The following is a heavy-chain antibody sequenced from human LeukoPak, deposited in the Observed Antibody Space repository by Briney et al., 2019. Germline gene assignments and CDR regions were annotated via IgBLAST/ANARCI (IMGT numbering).Heavy chain of an antibody. D-gene: IGHD3-22*01. CDR3: ARADLMGYYDSSGYPAV. CDR1: GGSISNYY. CDR2: IYHSGST. V-gene: IGHV4-59*12. Sequence: SETLSLTCSVSGGSISNYYWSWIRQPPGKGLEWIGEIYHSGSTNYNPSLKSRVTISVDKSKNQFSLKLSSVTAADTAVYYCARADLMGYYDSSGYPAVWGQGTLVTVSS. J-gene: IGHJ4*02.